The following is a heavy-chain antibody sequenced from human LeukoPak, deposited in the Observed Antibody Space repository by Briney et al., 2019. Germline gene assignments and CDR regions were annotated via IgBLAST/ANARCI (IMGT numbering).Heavy chain of an antibody. CDR3: ARGSDTAAGLY. J-gene: IGHJ4*02. D-gene: IGHD6-13*01. Sequence: SETLSLTCAVYGGSFSGYYWSWIRQPPGKGLEWIGEINHSGSTNYNPSLKSRVSISVDSSKNQFSLKVSSVTAADTAVYYCARGSDTAAGLYWGQGALVTVSS. CDR2: INHSGST. V-gene: IGHV4-34*01. CDR1: GGSFSGYY.